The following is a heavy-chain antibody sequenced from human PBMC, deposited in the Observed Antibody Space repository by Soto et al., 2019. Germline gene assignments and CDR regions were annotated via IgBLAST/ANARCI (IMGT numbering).Heavy chain of an antibody. D-gene: IGHD3-10*01. J-gene: IGHJ3*02. CDR3: ARDRGGRLGGAFDI. CDR2: ISTYSGGT. V-gene: IGHV1-2*04. CDR1: GYTFTRSG. Sequence: ASVKVSCKASGYTFTRSGISWVRQAPGQGLEWMGWISTYSGGTNYAQKFQGWVTMTRDTSISTAYMELSRLRSDDTAVYYCARDRGGRLGGAFDIWGQGTMVTVSS.